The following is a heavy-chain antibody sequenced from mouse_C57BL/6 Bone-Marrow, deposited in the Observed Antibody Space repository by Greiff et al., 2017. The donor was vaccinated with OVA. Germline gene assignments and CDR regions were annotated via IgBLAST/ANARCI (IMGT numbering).Heavy chain of an antibody. V-gene: IGHV2-2*01. Sequence: QVQLQQSGPGLVQPSQSLSITCTVSGFSLTSYGVHWVRQSPGKGLEWLGVIWSGGSTDYNAAFISRLSISKDNSKSQVFFKMNSLQADDTAIYYCAREPGKGVASFAYWGQGTLVTVSA. J-gene: IGHJ3*01. CDR1: GFSLTSYG. CDR2: IWSGGST. D-gene: IGHD4-1*01. CDR3: AREPGKGVASFAY.